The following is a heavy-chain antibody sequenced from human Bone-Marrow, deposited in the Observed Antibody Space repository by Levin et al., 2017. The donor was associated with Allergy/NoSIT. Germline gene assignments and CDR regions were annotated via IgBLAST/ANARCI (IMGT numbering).Heavy chain of an antibody. Sequence: GLSLRLSCAASGFTFSSYGMHWVRQAPGKGLEWFAFLSSLFLPPSSSPSFQGRFTISRDNSKNTLYLQMNSLRAEDTAVYYCAKSGFSSRSGVYFDYWGQGTLVTVSS. CDR2: LSSLFLPP. CDR1: GFTFSSYG. V-gene: IGHV3-30*18. J-gene: IGHJ4*02. D-gene: IGHD3-10*01. CDR3: AKSGFSSRSGVYFDY.